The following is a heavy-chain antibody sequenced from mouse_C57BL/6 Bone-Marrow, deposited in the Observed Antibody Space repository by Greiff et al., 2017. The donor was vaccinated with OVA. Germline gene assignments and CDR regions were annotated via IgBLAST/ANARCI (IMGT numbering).Heavy chain of an antibody. V-gene: IGHV1-15*01. CDR2: IDPETGGT. J-gene: IGHJ3*01. D-gene: IGHD3-2*02. CDR1: GYTFTDYE. CDR3: AREGLRLPWFAY. Sequence: VQLQQSGAELVRPGASVTLSCKASGYTFTDYEMHWVKQTPVHGLEWIGAIDPETGGTAYNQKFKGKAILTADKSSSTAYMQLSSLTSEDSAVYFCAREGLRLPWFAYWGQGTLVTVSA.